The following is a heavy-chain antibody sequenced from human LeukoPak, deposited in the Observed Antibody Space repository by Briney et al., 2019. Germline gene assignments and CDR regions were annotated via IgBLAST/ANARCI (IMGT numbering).Heavy chain of an antibody. V-gene: IGHV3-72*01. CDR1: GFTFGDYY. CDR2: SRNKANSHTT. Sequence: GGSLRLSCAASGFTFGDYYMDWVRQAPGKGLEWVGRSRNKANSHTTEYAASVKGRFTVSRDESKNSLYLQMNSLKTEDTAIYYCTRGGPGGRSPDFAYWGQGTLVTVSS. D-gene: IGHD2-15*01. J-gene: IGHJ4*02. CDR3: TRGGPGGRSPDFAY.